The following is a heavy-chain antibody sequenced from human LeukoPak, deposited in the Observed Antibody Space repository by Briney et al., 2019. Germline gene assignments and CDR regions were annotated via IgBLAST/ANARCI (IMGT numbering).Heavy chain of an antibody. CDR1: GFTFSTYG. J-gene: IGHJ5*02. CDR3: ARTYGGYVA. Sequence: GGSLRLSCAASGFTFSTYGLHWVRQAPGKGLEWVAVIWYDGSNKYYADSVKGRFAVSRDNPKNTLYLQMNTLRAEDTAVYYCARTYGGYVAWGQGTLVTVSS. D-gene: IGHD5-12*01. CDR2: IWYDGSNK. V-gene: IGHV3-33*01.